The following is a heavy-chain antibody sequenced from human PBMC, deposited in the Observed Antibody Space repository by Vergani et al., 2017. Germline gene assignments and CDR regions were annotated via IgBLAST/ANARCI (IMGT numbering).Heavy chain of an antibody. D-gene: IGHD1-14*01. V-gene: IGHV3-48*01. J-gene: IGHJ4*02. CDR1: GFTFSSYG. CDR3: ARDFQGWNHDY. CDR2: ISGSSSTT. Sequence: EVQLVESGGGLVQTGGSLRISCAASGFTFSSYGMNWVRQAPGKGLEWVSYISGSSSTTHYADSVKGRFTISRDDAKNSLYLQMNSLRAEDTAVYYCARDFQGWNHDYWGQGTLVTVSS.